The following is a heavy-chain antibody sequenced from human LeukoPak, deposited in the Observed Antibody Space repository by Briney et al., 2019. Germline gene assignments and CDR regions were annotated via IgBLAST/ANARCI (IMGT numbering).Heavy chain of an antibody. J-gene: IGHJ5*02. CDR2: ISAYNGNT. V-gene: IGHV1-18*01. CDR1: GYTFTSYG. Sequence: ASVKVSCKASGYTFTSYGISWVRQAPGQGLEWMGWISAYNGNTTYAQKLQGRVTMTTDTSTSTAYMELRSLRSADTAVYYCARARKDSSSWYEWFDPWGQGTLVTVSS. D-gene: IGHD6-13*01. CDR3: ARARKDSSSWYEWFDP.